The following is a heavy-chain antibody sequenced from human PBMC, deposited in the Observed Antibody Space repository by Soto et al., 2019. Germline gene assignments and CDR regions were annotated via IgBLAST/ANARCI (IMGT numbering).Heavy chain of an antibody. CDR2: ISYDGGNK. D-gene: IGHD6-19*01. J-gene: IGHJ3*02. Sequence: QVQLVESGGGVVQPGRSLRLSCAASGFTFSSYGMHWVRQAPGKGLERVAVISYDGGNKYYEDSVRGRLTISRDNSKNTLYLQMNSLRAEHTAVYYCAKGFVWEDSSGFGRYAFDIWGQGTMVTVSS. CDR1: GFTFSSYG. V-gene: IGHV3-30*18. CDR3: AKGFVWEDSSGFGRYAFDI.